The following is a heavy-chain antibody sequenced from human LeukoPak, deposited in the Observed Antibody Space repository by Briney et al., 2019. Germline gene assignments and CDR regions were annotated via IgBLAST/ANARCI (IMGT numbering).Heavy chain of an antibody. V-gene: IGHV5-51*01. D-gene: IGHD3-22*01. CDR1: GYGFTSYW. J-gene: IGHJ4*02. Sequence: GESLRISCTGSGYGFTSYWIAWVRQMPGKGLEWMGIIYPGDSDTRYSPSFQGQVTISADKSISTAYLQWSSLRASDTAIYYCARQYYYDSSPHYYAYWGRGTLVTVSS. CDR2: IYPGDSDT. CDR3: ARQYYYDSSPHYYAY.